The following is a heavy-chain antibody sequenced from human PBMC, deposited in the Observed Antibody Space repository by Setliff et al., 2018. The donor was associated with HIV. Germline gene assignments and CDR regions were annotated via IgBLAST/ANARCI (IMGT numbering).Heavy chain of an antibody. Sequence: ASVKVSCKASGDTFSSYAISWVRQAPGQGLEWMGRIIPIFGTANYAQKFQGIVTITTDESTSTAYMEMSSLKSEDTAVYYCASGYHSGWYYYGMDVWGQGTTVTVSS. D-gene: IGHD5-18*01. CDR2: IIPIFGTA. CDR1: GDTFSSYA. V-gene: IGHV1-69*05. CDR3: ASGYHSGWYYYGMDV. J-gene: IGHJ6*02.